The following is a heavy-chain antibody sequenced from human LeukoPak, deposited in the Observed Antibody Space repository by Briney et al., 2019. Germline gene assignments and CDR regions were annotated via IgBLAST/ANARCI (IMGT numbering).Heavy chain of an antibody. Sequence: GGSLRLSCAASGFTFSNYAMSWVRQAPGKGLEWVSAITGGGFGTYYADSVKGRFTISRDNPKNTLYLQTNSLRAEDTAIYYCVQMAPYCGGDCYFDFWGQGTLVTVSS. CDR2: ITGGGFGT. CDR1: GFTFSNYA. CDR3: VQMAPYCGGDCYFDF. D-gene: IGHD2-21*02. V-gene: IGHV3-23*01. J-gene: IGHJ4*02.